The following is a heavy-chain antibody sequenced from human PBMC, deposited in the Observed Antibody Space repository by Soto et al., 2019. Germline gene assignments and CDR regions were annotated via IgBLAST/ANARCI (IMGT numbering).Heavy chain of an antibody. J-gene: IGHJ5*02. CDR2: INHSGST. D-gene: IGHD3-22*01. CDR1: GGSFSGYY. CDR3: ARGRYYYDSSGYWLKGRWFDP. Sequence: PSETLSLTCAVYGGSFSGYYWSWIRQPPGKGLEWIGEINHSGSTNYNPSLKSRVTISVDTSKNQFSLKLSSVTAADTAVYYCARGRYYYDSSGYWLKGRWFDPWGQGTLVTVSS. V-gene: IGHV4-34*01.